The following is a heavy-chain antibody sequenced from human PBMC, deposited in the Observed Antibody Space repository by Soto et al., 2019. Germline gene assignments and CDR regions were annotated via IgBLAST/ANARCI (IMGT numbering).Heavy chain of an antibody. J-gene: IGHJ3*02. CDR2: IYHSGST. V-gene: IGHV4-4*02. CDR3: ARFNSGNYYEAFDI. D-gene: IGHD1-26*01. Sequence: QVQLQESGPGLVKPSGTLSLTCAVSGGSSISSNWWSWVRQPPGKGLEWIGEIYHSGSTNYNPSLKSRVTISVDKSTNQFSLKLSSVTAADTAVYYCARFNSGNYYEAFDIWGQGTMVSVSS. CDR1: GGSSISSNW.